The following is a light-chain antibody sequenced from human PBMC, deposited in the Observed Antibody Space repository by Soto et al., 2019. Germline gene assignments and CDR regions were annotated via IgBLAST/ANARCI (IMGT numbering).Light chain of an antibody. J-gene: IGLJ3*02. Sequence: QSVLTQPASVSGSPGQSITISCTGTSSDAGGYNYVSWYQQHPGKAPKLMIYEVSNRPSGVSNRFSGSKSGNTASLTISGLQAEDEADYYCSSYTSSSTPWVFGGGTKLTVL. CDR3: SSYTSSSTPWV. CDR1: SSDAGGYNY. V-gene: IGLV2-14*01. CDR2: EVS.